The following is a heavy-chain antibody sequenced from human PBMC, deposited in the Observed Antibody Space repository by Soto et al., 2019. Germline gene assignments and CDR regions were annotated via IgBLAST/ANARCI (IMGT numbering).Heavy chain of an antibody. V-gene: IGHV1-24*01. Sequence: ASVKVSCKVSGYTLTELSMHWVRQAPGKGLEWMGGFDPEDGETIYAQKFQGRVTMTEDTSTDTAYMELSSLRSEDTAVYYCATSITMVRGAIITPHVTFDYWGQGTLVTVSS. CDR1: GYTLTELS. D-gene: IGHD3-10*01. CDR2: FDPEDGET. J-gene: IGHJ4*02. CDR3: ATSITMVRGAIITPHVTFDY.